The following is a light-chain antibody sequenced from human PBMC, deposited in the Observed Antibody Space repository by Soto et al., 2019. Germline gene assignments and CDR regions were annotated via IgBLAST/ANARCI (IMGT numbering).Light chain of an antibody. J-gene: IGKJ1*01. CDR1: QSIGRF. CDR2: DAS. V-gene: IGKV1-5*01. Sequence: DIQMTQSPSTLSASVGDRVTITCRASQSIGRFLAWYQHQPGKAPKLLIYDASTLESGVPSRFSGTGSGTEFTFSITSLQPEDFGTYYCQQCYMGWTLGQGTKVDTK. CDR3: QQCYMGWT.